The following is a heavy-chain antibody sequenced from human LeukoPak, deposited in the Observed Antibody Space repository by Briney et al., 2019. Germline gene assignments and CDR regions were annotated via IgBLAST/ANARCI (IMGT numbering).Heavy chain of an antibody. CDR2: ISYDGNYK. CDR1: GFTFSSYG. V-gene: IGHV3-30*03. CDR3: ARGIAAAGRIDY. J-gene: IGHJ4*02. Sequence: PGGSLRLSCAAPGFTFSSYGMHWVRQAPGKGLEWVTSISYDGNYKYYADSVKGRFTISRDNAKNSLYLQMNSLRAEDTAVYYCARGIAAAGRIDYWGQGTLVTVSS. D-gene: IGHD6-13*01.